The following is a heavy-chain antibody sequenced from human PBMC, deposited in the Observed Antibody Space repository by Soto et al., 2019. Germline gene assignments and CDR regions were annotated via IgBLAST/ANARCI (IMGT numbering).Heavy chain of an antibody. CDR2: SDHSGST. Sequence: QVQLQQWGAGLLKPSETLSLTCADYGGSFSAYYWSWIRQPPGKGMEWIGESDHSGSTNYNPSLESRVTIQVDTSKNQVSLKVSSVTAADTAVYHCARTDRAIFYGMDVWGQGTTVTVSS. D-gene: IGHD3-22*01. CDR3: ARTDRAIFYGMDV. CDR1: GGSFSAYY. J-gene: IGHJ6*02. V-gene: IGHV4-34*01.